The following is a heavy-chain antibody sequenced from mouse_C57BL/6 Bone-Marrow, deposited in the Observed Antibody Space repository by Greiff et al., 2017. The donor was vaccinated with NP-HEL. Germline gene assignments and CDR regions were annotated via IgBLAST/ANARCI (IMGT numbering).Heavy chain of an antibody. CDR2: INSDGGST. CDR3: ARRVFITTAGYAMDY. CDR1: EYEFPSHD. D-gene: IGHD1-1*01. V-gene: IGHV5-2*01. J-gene: IGHJ4*01. Sequence: EVHLVESGGGLVQPGESLKLSCESNEYEFPSHDMSWVRKTPEKRLELVAAINSDGGSTYYPDTMERRFIISRDNTKKTLYLQMSSLRSEDTALYYCARRVFITTAGYAMDYWGQGTSVTVSS.